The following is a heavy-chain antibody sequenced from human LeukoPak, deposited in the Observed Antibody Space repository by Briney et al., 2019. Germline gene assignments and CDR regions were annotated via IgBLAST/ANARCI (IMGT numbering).Heavy chain of an antibody. J-gene: IGHJ4*02. D-gene: IGHD3-22*01. CDR1: GYTFTSYD. CDR2: INPNSGGT. CDR3: ATQNPYYYDSSGYYY. V-gene: IGHV1-2*02. Sequence: ASVKVSCEASGYTFTSYDISWVRQAPGQGLEWMGWINPNSGGTNDAQKFQGRVTMTRDTSISTAYMELSRLRSDDTAVYYCATQNPYYYDSSGYYYWGQGTLVTVSS.